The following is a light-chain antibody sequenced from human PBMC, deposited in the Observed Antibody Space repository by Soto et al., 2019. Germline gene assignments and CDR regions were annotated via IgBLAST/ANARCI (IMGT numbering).Light chain of an antibody. CDR1: QSVSSN. Sequence: EIVMTQSPYTLSVSPGERATLSCRASQSVSSNLAWYQQKPGQAPRLLIYGASTRATGIPARFSGSGSGTEFTLTISSLQSEDFAVYYCQQYNNWPPWTFGQGTKVDIK. CDR2: GAS. V-gene: IGKV3-15*01. J-gene: IGKJ1*01. CDR3: QQYNNWPPWT.